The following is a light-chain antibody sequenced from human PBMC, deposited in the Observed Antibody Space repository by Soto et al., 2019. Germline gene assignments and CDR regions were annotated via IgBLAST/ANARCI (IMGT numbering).Light chain of an antibody. Sequence: QSVLTQPASVSGSPGQSITISCCGTSSDVGGYNYVSWYQQHPGKAPKLMIYDVSYRPSGISSRFSGSKSDNTASLTISGLQAEDEAEYYCSSFTTSNLYVFGTGTKLTVL. CDR3: SSFTTSNLYV. CDR1: SSDVGGYNY. J-gene: IGLJ1*01. CDR2: DVS. V-gene: IGLV2-14*01.